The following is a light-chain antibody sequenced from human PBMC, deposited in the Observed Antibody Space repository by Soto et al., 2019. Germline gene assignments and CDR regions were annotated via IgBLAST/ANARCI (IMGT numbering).Light chain of an antibody. Sequence: ALTQPASVSGSPGQSITISCTGTSSDVGGYNYVSWYQQHPGKAPKLMIYDVSNRPSGVSNRFSGSKSGNTASLTISGLQAEDEADYYCSSYTSSSTLEVFGTGTKVTVL. V-gene: IGLV2-14*01. CDR3: SSYTSSSTLEV. J-gene: IGLJ1*01. CDR2: DVS. CDR1: SSDVGGYNY.